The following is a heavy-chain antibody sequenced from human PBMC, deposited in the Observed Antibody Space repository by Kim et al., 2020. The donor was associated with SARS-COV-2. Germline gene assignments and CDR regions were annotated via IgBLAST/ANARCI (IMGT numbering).Heavy chain of an antibody. CDR2: IKEDGSEK. Sequence: GGSLRLSCAASGFTFSSHWMSWVRQAPGKGLEWVATIKEDGSEKYYVDSVKGRFTISRDNAKNSLFLQMNSLRAEDTAVYYCARGSGWYFFWGQGTLVTVSS. D-gene: IGHD6-19*01. CDR1: GFTFSSHW. J-gene: IGHJ4*02. CDR3: ARGSGWYFF. V-gene: IGHV3-7*03.